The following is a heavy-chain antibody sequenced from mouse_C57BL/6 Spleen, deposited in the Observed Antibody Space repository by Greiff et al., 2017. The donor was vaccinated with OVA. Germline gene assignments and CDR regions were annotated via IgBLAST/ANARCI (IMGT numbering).Heavy chain of an antibody. CDR3: ARDPYYGSSYRYFDV. V-gene: IGHV1-22*01. J-gene: IGHJ1*03. D-gene: IGHD1-1*01. Sequence: DVQLQESGPELVKPGASVKMSCKASGYTFTDYNMHWVKQSHGKSLEWIGYINPNNGGTSYNQKFKGKATLTVNKSSSTAYMELRSLTSEDSAVYYCARDPYYGSSYRYFDVWGTGTTVTVSS. CDR1: GYTFTDYN. CDR2: INPNNGGT.